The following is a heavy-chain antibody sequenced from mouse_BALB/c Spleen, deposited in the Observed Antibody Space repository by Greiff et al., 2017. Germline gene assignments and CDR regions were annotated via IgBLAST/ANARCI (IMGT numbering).Heavy chain of an antibody. CDR3: ARLLWLRREGYAMDY. D-gene: IGHD2-2*01. J-gene: IGHJ4*01. CDR1: GYTFTSYW. V-gene: IGHV1S81*02. Sequence: VQLQQPGAELVKPGASVKLSCKASGYTFTSYWMHWVKQRPGQGLEWIGEINPSNGRTNYNEKFKSKATLTVDKSSSTAYMQLSSLTSEDSAVYYCARLLWLRREGYAMDYWGQGTSVTVSS. CDR2: INPSNGRT.